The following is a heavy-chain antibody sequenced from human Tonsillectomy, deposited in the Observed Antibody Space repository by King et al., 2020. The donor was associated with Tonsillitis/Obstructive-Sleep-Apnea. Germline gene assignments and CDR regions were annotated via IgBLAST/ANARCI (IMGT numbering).Heavy chain of an antibody. V-gene: IGHV3-33*06. D-gene: IGHD1-26*01. CDR2: IWYDGSNK. CDR1: GFTFSGYG. J-gene: IGHJ6*02. Sequence: VQLVESGGGVVQPGRSLRLSCVASGFTFSGYGMNWVRQAPGKGLEWVAIIWYDGSNKYYADSVKGRFTISRDNSKKTLYLQMDSLRAEDTAVYYCAKDPGVGTISPARGYHYGMDVWGQGTTVTVSS. CDR3: AKDPGVGTISPARGYHYGMDV.